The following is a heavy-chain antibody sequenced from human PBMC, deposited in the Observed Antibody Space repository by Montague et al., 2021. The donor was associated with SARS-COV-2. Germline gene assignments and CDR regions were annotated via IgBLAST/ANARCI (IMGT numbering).Heavy chain of an antibody. V-gene: IGHV3-9*01. D-gene: IGHD3-10*01. CDR2: ISWNSGSI. CDR3: AKGPVELLVPPYYYYGMDV. CDR1: GFIFDDYA. J-gene: IGHJ6*02. Sequence: SLRLSCAASGFIFDDYAMHWVRQAPGKGLEWVSGISWNSGSIGYADSVKGRFTISRDNAKNSLYLQMNSLRAEDTALYYCAKGPVELLVPPYYYYGMDVWGQGTTVTVSS.